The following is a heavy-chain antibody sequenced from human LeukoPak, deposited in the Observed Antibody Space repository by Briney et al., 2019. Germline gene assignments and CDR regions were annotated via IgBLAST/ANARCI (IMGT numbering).Heavy chain of an antibody. CDR1: GFTFSSYA. J-gene: IGHJ3*02. V-gene: IGHV3-9*03. D-gene: IGHD6-6*01. CDR3: AKDVAARPFAFDI. CDR2: ISWNSGSK. Sequence: GRSLRLSCAASGFTFSSYAMHWVRQAPGKGLEWVSGISWNSGSKGYADSVKGRFTISRDNAKNSLYLQMNSLRAEDMALYYCAKDVAARPFAFDIWGQGTMVTVSS.